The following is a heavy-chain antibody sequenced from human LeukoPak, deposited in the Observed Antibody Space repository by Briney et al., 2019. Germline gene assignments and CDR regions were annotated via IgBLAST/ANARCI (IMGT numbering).Heavy chain of an antibody. D-gene: IGHD6-6*01. V-gene: IGHV4-39*07. CDR3: ARDRVSSSAIDY. J-gene: IGHJ4*02. Sequence: SETLSLTCTVSGDSISSSSYYWGWIRQPPGKGLEWIGSIYYSGSTYYNPSLKSRVTISVDTSKNQFSLKLSSVTAADTAVYYCARDRVSSSAIDYWGQGTLVTVSS. CDR1: GDSISSSSYY. CDR2: IYYSGST.